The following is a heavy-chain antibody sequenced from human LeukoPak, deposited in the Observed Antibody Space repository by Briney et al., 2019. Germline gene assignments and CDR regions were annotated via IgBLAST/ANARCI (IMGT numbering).Heavy chain of an antibody. Sequence: GGSLRLSCAASGFTFSSYGMHWVRQAPGKGLEWVAVISYDGSNKYYADSVKDRFTISRDNSKNTLYLQMNSLRAEDTAVYYCAKDRGYGLVDYWGQGTLVTVSS. CDR1: GFTFSSYG. CDR3: AKDRGYGLVDY. V-gene: IGHV3-30*18. CDR2: ISYDGSNK. D-gene: IGHD5-12*01. J-gene: IGHJ4*02.